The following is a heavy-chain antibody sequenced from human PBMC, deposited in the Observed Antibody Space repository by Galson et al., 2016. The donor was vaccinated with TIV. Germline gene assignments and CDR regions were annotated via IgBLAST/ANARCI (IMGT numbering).Heavy chain of an antibody. Sequence: PALVKPTQAVTLTCTFSGFSLNTRGVGVAWIRQPPGKALEWLALIYYDEDIRYAPSLRSRLTVTKATSKNQVVLTMTNMDPVDTATYYCAHGETSGRPHDAFDIWGQGTMVTVSS. CDR2: IYYDEDI. CDR1: GFSLNTRGVG. D-gene: IGHD3-10*01. CDR3: AHGETSGRPHDAFDI. V-gene: IGHV2-5*05. J-gene: IGHJ3*02.